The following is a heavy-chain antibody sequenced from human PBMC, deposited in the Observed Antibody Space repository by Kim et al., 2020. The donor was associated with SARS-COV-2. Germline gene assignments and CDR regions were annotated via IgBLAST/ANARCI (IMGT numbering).Heavy chain of an antibody. CDR2: ISGSGETT. Sequence: GGSLRLSCAASGFTFSDYAMSWVRQAPGKGLEWVSGISGSGETTYYADSVKGRFTISRDNSKNTLFLQMNSLRAEDTAVYYCAKDYGGKYYTGYFDYWGQGTLVTVSS. V-gene: IGHV3-23*01. D-gene: IGHD1-26*01. CDR3: AKDYGGKYYTGYFDY. CDR1: GFTFSDYA. J-gene: IGHJ4*02.